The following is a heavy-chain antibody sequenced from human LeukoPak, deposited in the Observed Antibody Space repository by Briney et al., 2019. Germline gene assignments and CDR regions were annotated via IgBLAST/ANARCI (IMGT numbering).Heavy chain of an antibody. V-gene: IGHV4-59*01. CDR1: GGSISSYY. J-gene: IGHJ5*02. Sequence: PSETLSLTCTVSGGSISSYYWSWIRQPPGKGLEWIGYIYYSGSTNYNPSLKSRVTISVDTSKNQFSLKLSSVTAADTAVCYCARARRYCSSTSCFAHFDPWGQGTLVTVSS. CDR2: IYYSGST. D-gene: IGHD2-2*01. CDR3: ARARRYCSSTSCFAHFDP.